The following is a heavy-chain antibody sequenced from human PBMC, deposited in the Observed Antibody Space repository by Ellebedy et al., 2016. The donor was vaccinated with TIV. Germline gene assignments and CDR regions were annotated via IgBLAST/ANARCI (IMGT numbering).Heavy chain of an antibody. V-gene: IGHV3-30*18. CDR2: ISDDGSNK. J-gene: IGHJ4*02. CDR1: GFTFSSYG. CDR3: AKDLAAKWLQAFDY. D-gene: IGHD5-24*01. Sequence: GESLKISCAASGFTFSSYGMHWVRQAPGKGLEWVAVISDDGSNKYYADSVKGRLTISRDDSKNTLYLQMDSLRAEDPAVYYCAKDLAAKWLQAFDYWGQGTLVTVSS.